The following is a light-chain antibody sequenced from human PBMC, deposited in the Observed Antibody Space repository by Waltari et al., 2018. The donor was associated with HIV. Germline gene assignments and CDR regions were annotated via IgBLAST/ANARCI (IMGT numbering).Light chain of an antibody. CDR1: QNVGSY. V-gene: IGKV3D-15*01. CDR2: GAS. Sequence: TQSPVSLSVSPGDRGTPSCRDSQNVGSYFAWYQQKSDQPPRPLVYGASMRATCVPVTFSGSRSETDFNLIIDGLQTDDCAVYYCHQYHVCPRCTFGPGTKVE. CDR3: HQYHVCPRCT. J-gene: IGKJ2*02.